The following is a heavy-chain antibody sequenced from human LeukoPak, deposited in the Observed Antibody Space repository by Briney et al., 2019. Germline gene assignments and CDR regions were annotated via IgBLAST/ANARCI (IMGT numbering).Heavy chain of an antibody. CDR3: AKDLTMVRGAVTN. D-gene: IGHD3-10*01. CDR2: IRNDGEKK. Sequence: GGSLRLSCAVSGFTLIRNGIHWVRRAPGKGLEWVAFIRNDGEKKYHAESVKGRFTVSRDTSKNTLFLEMDSLKSEDTAVYHCAKDLTMVRGAVTNWGQGTQVIVSP. J-gene: IGHJ4*02. CDR1: GFTLIRNG. V-gene: IGHV3-30*02.